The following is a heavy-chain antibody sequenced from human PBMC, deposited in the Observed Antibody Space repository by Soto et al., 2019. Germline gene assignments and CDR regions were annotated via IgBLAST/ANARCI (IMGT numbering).Heavy chain of an antibody. CDR2: IKQDGSEK. D-gene: IGHD5-18*01. CDR3: ASPTAGLDYYGMDV. V-gene: IGHV3-7*03. J-gene: IGHJ6*02. CDR1: GFTFSSYW. Sequence: GGSLRLSCAASGFTFSSYWMSWVRQAPGKGLEWVANIKQDGSEKYYVDSVKGRFTISRDNAKNSLYLQMNSLRAEDTAVYYCASPTAGLDYYGMDVWGQGTMVTVSS.